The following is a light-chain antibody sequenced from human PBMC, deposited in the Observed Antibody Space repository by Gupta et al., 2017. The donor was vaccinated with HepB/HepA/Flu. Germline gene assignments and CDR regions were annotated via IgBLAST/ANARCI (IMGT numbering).Light chain of an antibody. CDR1: SSDIGADND. V-gene: IGLV1-40*01. CDR3: QSSDSSLTVV. J-gene: IGLJ3*02. CDR2: GYP. Sequence: QSVLTQPPSVSGAPGPRVTISCTGSSSDIGADNDVHWYQQLPGTAPKLLISGYPNRPSGVPDRFSASKSGTSASLAITELQATDEGYYYCQSSDSSLTVVFGGGTKLTVL.